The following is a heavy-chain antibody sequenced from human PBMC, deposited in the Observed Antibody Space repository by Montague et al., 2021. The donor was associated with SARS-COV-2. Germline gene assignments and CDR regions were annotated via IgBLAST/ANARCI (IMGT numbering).Heavy chain of an antibody. V-gene: IGHV4-59*08. J-gene: IGHJ4*02. CDR1: GGSISNHY. CDR3: ARGFDY. Sequence: SETLSLTCTVSGGSISNHYWCWIRQPPGKGLEWIGYMHYSGRTNFNPSFNSRVTISVDTSKNQFSLRLSSVTAADTAVYYCARGFDYWGQGTPVTVSS. CDR2: MHYSGRT.